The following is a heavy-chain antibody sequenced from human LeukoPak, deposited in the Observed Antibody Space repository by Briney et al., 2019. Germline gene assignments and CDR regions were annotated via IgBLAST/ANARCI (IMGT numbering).Heavy chain of an antibody. CDR3: ARRHAFDI. V-gene: IGHV4-59*08. CDR1: GGSISSYY. CDR2: VYYSGST. J-gene: IGHJ3*02. Sequence: SETLSLTCTVSGGSISSYYWSWVRQPPGKGLEWIGYVYYSGSTNYNPSLKSRVTISLDTSKNQLSLKLTSVTAADTAVYYCARRHAFDIWGQGTMVTVSS.